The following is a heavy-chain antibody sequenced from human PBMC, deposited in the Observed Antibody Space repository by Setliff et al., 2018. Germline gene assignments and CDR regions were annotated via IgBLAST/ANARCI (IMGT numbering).Heavy chain of an antibody. J-gene: IGHJ5*02. CDR2: FHTGGST. V-gene: IGHV4-61*09. CDR3: ARAGPTVTFFRVLVISWWDP. CDR1: GDSISSGSYY. Sequence: PLSLTCTVSGDSISSGSYYWTWIRQPAGKGLEWIGHFHTGGSTNYNRSLRSRVSISVDTSKNQFSLKLSSVTAADTATYYCARAGPTVTFFRVLVISWWDPWGQGSLVTSPQ. D-gene: IGHD3-3*01.